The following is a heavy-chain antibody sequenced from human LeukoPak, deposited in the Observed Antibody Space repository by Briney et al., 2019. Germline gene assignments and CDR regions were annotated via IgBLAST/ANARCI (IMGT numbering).Heavy chain of an antibody. CDR1: GFTFSSYA. Sequence: GGSLRLSCAASGFTFSSYAMHWVRQAPGKGLEWVAVISYDGSNKYYADSVKGRFTISRDNSKNTPYLQMNSLRAEDTAVYYCAREGGYYYDSSGYYPKWGKGTLVTVSS. CDR3: AREGGYYYDSSGYYPK. J-gene: IGHJ4*02. D-gene: IGHD3-22*01. CDR2: ISYDGSNK. V-gene: IGHV3-30*04.